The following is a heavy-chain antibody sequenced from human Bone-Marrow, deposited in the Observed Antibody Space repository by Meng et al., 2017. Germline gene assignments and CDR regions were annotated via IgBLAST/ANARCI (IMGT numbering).Heavy chain of an antibody. CDR1: GYSFTRYW. CDR3: ARRGYYYDSSGYYCWYFDL. CDR2: IYPGDSDT. Sequence: GGALKISCKGSGYSFTRYWIGCVRQLPGKGLEWMGIIYPGDSDTRYSPSFQGQVTISADKSISTAYLQWSSLKASDTAMYYCARRGYYYDSSGYYCWYFDLWGRGTLVTVSS. V-gene: IGHV5-51*01. J-gene: IGHJ2*01. D-gene: IGHD3-22*01.